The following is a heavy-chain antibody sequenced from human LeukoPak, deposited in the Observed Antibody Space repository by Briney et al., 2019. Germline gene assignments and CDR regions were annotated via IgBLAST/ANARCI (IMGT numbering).Heavy chain of an antibody. D-gene: IGHD4-17*01. V-gene: IGHV3-23*01. J-gene: IGHJ4*02. CDR2: ISGSGGST. CDR1: GFTFSSYS. Sequence: GGSLRLSCTASGFTFSSYSMNWVRQAPGKGLEWVSAISGSGGSTYYADSVKGRFTISRDNSKNTLYLQMNSLRAEDTAVYYCARVPSHDYGDYPIDYWGQGTLVTVSS. CDR3: ARVPSHDYGDYPIDY.